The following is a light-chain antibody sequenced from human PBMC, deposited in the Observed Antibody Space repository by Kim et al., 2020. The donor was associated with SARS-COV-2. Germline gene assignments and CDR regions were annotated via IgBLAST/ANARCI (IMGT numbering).Light chain of an antibody. Sequence: WSPGERAPLSCRAIQTVSSSNLAYYQQKPGQAPRLLIYGASTRATGIPDRFSGSGSGTDFTLSISRLEPEDFAVYYCQQYDSSPWTFGQGTKLEI. CDR3: QQYDSSPWT. J-gene: IGKJ2*02. CDR2: GAS. V-gene: IGKV3-20*01. CDR1: QTVSSSN.